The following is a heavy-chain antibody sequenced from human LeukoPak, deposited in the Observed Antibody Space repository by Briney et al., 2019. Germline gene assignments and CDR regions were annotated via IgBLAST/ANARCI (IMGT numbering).Heavy chain of an antibody. CDR3: AKDGGGSGSYYRYNWFDS. CDR1: GFTFDNYA. CDR2: ISWNSGSV. V-gene: IGHV3-9*01. D-gene: IGHD1-26*01. Sequence: HPGRPLRLSCAASGFTFDNYAMHWVRQAPGKGLEWVSTISWNSGSVSYADSVRGRFTISRDNAKNSLYLQMNSLRADDTALYYCAKDGGGSGSYYRYNWFDSWGQGTLVTVSS. J-gene: IGHJ5*01.